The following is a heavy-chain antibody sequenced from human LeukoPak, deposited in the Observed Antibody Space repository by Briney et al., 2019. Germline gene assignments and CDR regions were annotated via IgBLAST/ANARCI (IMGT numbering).Heavy chain of an antibody. CDR1: GGSFSGYY. Sequence: SETLSLTCAVYGGSFSGYYWSWLRQPPGKGLEWLGEINHSGSTNYNPSLKSRVTISVDTSKNQFSLKLSSVTAADTAVYYCARGLFYGDYVSYYYYMDVWGKGTTVTVSS. CDR2: INHSGST. V-gene: IGHV4-34*01. J-gene: IGHJ6*03. D-gene: IGHD4-17*01. CDR3: ARGLFYGDYVSYYYYMDV.